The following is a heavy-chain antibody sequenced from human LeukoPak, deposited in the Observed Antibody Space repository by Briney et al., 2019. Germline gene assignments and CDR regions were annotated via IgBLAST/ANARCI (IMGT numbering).Heavy chain of an antibody. J-gene: IGHJ6*02. V-gene: IGHV3-23*01. CDR2: ISGSGGST. CDR3: AKGGGDYLIFYGMDV. Sequence: GGSLRLSCAASGFTFSSYAMSWVRQAPGKGLEWVSGISGSGGSTYYADSVKGRFTISRDNSKNTLYLQMNSLRAEDTAVYYCAKGGGDYLIFYGMDVWGQGTTVTVSS. D-gene: IGHD4-17*01. CDR1: GFTFSSYA.